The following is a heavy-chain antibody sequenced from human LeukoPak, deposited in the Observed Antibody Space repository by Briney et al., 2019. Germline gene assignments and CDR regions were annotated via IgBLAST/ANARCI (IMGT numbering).Heavy chain of an antibody. V-gene: IGHV3-48*01. D-gene: IGHD3-22*01. J-gene: IGHJ4*02. CDR2: ISSSSSTI. CDR1: GFTFSSYE. CDR3: ARDFDSSGYYYVPFDY. Sequence: GGSLRLSCAASGFTFSSYEMNWVRQAPGKGLEWVSYISSSSSTIYYADSVKGRFTISRDNAKNSLYLQMNSLRAEDTAVYYCARDFDSSGYYYVPFDYWGQGTLVTVSS.